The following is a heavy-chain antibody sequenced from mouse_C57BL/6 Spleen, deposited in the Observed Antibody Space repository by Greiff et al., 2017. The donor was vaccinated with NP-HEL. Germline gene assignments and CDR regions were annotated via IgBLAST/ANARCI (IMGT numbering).Heavy chain of an antibody. CDR1: GFTFSDYG. CDR2: ISSGSSTI. Sequence: EVKLVESGGGLVKPGGSLKLSCAASGFTFSDYGMHWVRQAPEKGLEWVAYISSGSSTIYYADTVKGRFTISRDNAKNTLFLQMTSLRSEDTAMYYWARDDGYPFAYWGQGTLVTVSA. J-gene: IGHJ3*01. D-gene: IGHD2-3*01. CDR3: ARDDGYPFAY. V-gene: IGHV5-17*01.